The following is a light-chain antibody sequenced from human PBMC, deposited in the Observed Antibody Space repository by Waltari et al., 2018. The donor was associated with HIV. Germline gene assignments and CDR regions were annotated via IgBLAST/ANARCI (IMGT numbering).Light chain of an antibody. Sequence: ETVLTQSPGTLSLSPGERATLSCRASQSIISNYVAWYQQKPGQAPRRLIYGASKRATGIPDRFRGSGSGTDFTLTISRLEPEDFAVYYCQQYGSSPIAFGQGTRLEIK. CDR1: QSIISNY. V-gene: IGKV3-20*01. CDR3: QQYGSSPIA. J-gene: IGKJ5*01. CDR2: GAS.